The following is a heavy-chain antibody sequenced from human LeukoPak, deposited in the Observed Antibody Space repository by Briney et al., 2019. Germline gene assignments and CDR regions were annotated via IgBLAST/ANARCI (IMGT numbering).Heavy chain of an antibody. Sequence: SETLSLTCTVSGGSISSYYWSRIRQPPGKGLEWIGYIYYSGSTNYNPSLKSRVTISVDTSKNQFSLKLSSVTAADTAVYYCARAYYGSGSWDAFDIWGQGTMVTVSS. J-gene: IGHJ3*02. CDR2: IYYSGST. CDR3: ARAYYGSGSWDAFDI. CDR1: GGSISSYY. V-gene: IGHV4-59*01. D-gene: IGHD3-10*01.